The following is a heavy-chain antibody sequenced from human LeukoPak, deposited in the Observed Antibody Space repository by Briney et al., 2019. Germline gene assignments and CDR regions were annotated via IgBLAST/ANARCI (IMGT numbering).Heavy chain of an antibody. CDR3: ARVFGSGSYIDY. J-gene: IGHJ4*02. Sequence: GGSLRLSCAASGFTFSSYWMGWVRQAPGKGLEWVANIRQDGSEKFYVDSVKGRFTISRDNAKNSLYLQMNSLRADDTAVYYCARVFGSGSYIDYWGQGTPVTVSS. CDR2: IRQDGSEK. D-gene: IGHD6-19*01. CDR1: GFTFSSYW. V-gene: IGHV3-7*01.